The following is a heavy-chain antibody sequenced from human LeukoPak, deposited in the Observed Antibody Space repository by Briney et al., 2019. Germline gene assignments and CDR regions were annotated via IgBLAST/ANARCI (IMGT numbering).Heavy chain of an antibody. Sequence: PSETLSLTCTVSGDSISSGDYYWSWIRQPAGKGLEWIGRISSSGSTNYNPSLKSRVTISVDTSKNQFSLKLSSVTAADTAVYYCARGPQGRGIYYYYYYYMDVWGKGTTVTVSS. J-gene: IGHJ6*03. CDR2: ISSSGST. D-gene: IGHD2-15*01. V-gene: IGHV4-61*02. CDR1: GDSISSGDYY. CDR3: ARGPQGRGIYYYYYYYMDV.